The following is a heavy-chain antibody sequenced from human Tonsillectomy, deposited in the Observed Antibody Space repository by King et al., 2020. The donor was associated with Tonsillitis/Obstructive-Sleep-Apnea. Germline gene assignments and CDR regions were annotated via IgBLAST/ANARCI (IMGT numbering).Heavy chain of an antibody. Sequence: VQLVESGGGLVQPGGSLRLSCAASGFTFSDYEMNWVRQAPGKGLEWVSYISSTAVSIYYADSVKGRFTISRDNAKNTLYLQMNSLRAEDTAVYYCAREYPYDIWSGYYPYYFAYWGQGTLVTVSS. V-gene: IGHV3-48*03. CDR2: ISSTAVSI. J-gene: IGHJ4*02. D-gene: IGHD3-3*01. CDR1: GFTFSDYE. CDR3: AREYPYDIWSGYYPYYFAY.